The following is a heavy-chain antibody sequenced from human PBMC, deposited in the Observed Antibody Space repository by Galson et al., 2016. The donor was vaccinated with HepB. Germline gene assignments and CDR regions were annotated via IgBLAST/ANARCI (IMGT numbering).Heavy chain of an antibody. J-gene: IGHJ6*02. CDR3: AKDRRYYDSSVYFWEGYYYDGMNV. V-gene: IGHV3-30*18. D-gene: IGHD3-22*01. Sequence: SLRLSCAASGFTFSSYGMHWVRQAPGKGLEWVAVISYDGSDKYYADSVKGRFTISRDNSKNTLNLQMNSLRAEDTAVYYCAKDRRYYDSSVYFWEGYYYDGMNVCGQGTTVTVSS. CDR1: GFTFSSYG. CDR2: ISYDGSDK.